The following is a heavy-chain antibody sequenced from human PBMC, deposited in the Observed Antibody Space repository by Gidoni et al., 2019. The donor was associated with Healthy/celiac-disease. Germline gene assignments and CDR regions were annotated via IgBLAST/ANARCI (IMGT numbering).Heavy chain of an antibody. J-gene: IGHJ4*02. CDR1: GGSISSSSYY. D-gene: IGHD3-3*01. CDR2: IYYSGST. CDR3: AVAAYYDFWSGYSGGGYYFDY. Sequence: QLQLQASGPGLVKPSGTLSLTCTVSGGSISSSSYYWGWIRQPPGKGLEWIGSIYYSGSTYYNPSLKSRVTISVDTSKNQCSLKLISVTAADTAVYYCAVAAYYDFWSGYSGGGYYFDYWGQGTLVTVSS. V-gene: IGHV4-39*01.